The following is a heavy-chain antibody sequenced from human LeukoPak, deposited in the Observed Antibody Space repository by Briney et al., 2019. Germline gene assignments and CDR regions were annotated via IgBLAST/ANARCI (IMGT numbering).Heavy chain of an antibody. Sequence: SETLSLTCTVSGGSISSYYWSWIRQPPGKGLEWIGYIYYSGNTNYNPSLKSRVTISVDTSKNQFSLKLSSVTAADTAVYYCARVVNRNWFDPRGQGTLVTVSS. V-gene: IGHV4-59*01. D-gene: IGHD6-6*01. CDR1: GGSISSYY. CDR3: ARVVNRNWFDP. J-gene: IGHJ5*02. CDR2: IYYSGNT.